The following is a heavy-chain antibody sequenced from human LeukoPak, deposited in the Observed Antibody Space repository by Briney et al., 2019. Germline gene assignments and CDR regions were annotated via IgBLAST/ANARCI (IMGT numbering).Heavy chain of an antibody. CDR2: ISESGDYI. J-gene: IGHJ4*02. CDR3: AKYRMVVGVLTNPDFDY. D-gene: IGHD3-3*01. Sequence: GGSLRLSCAVSGFTFSSYTMNWVRQAPGKGLEWVSSISESGDYISYADSLKGRFTVSRDNAKNLLYLQMNSLRAEDTAVYYCAKYRMVVGVLTNPDFDYWGQGTLVTVSS. V-gene: IGHV3-21*06. CDR1: GFTFSSYT.